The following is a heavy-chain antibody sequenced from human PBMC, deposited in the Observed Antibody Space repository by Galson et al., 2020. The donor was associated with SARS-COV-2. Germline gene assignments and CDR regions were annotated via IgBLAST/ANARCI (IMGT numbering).Heavy chain of an antibody. CDR2: IYPGDSET. J-gene: IGHJ4*02. V-gene: IGHV5-51*01. D-gene: IGHD3-9*01. Sequence: GESLKISCKGSGYSFTSYWIGWVRQMPGKGLEWMGIIYPGDSETRYSPSFQGQVTISADKSINTAYLQWSSLKASDTAMYYCAIDFRYFDWLSFDDWGQGTLVTVSS. CDR3: AIDFRYFDWLSFDD. CDR1: GYSFTSYW.